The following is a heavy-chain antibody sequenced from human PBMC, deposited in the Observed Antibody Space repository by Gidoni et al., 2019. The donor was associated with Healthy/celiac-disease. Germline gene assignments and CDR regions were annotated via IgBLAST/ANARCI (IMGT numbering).Heavy chain of an antibody. CDR2: IIPIFGTA. CDR3: ARALNVPRITISYYYYMDV. CDR1: VSTFSTYA. D-gene: IGHD3-9*01. V-gene: IGHV1-69*01. J-gene: IGHJ6*03. Sequence: QVQLVQSGAEVKKPGYSVQVSCKASVSTFSTYATSWVRQAPGQGLEWMGGIIPIFGTANYAQKFQGRVTITADESTSTAYMELSSLRSEDTAVYYCARALNVPRITISYYYYMDVWGKGTTVTVSS.